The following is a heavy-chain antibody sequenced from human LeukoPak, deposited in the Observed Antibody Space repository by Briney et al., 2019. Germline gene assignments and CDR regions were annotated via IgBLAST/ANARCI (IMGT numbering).Heavy chain of an antibody. V-gene: IGHV3-7*01. D-gene: IGHD3-22*01. CDR3: ARWTREYYDSSGFYY. Sequence: QSGGSLRLSCAASGFTFSRYWMSWVRQAPGKGLEWVANIKQDGSEKYYVDSVKGRFSISRDNAKNSLYLQMNSMRVEDTAVYYCARWTREYYDSSGFYYWGQGTLVTVSS. CDR1: GFTFSRYW. CDR2: IKQDGSEK. J-gene: IGHJ4*02.